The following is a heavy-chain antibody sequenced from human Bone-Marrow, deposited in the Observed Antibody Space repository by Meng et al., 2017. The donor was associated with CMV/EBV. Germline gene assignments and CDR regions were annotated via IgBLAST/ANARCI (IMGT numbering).Heavy chain of an antibody. D-gene: IGHD3-3*01. V-gene: IGHV1-69*13. J-gene: IGHJ4*02. CDR1: GDTFIRNA. CDR3: ARDKVGLWSGYYPDY. Sequence: SVKVSCKASGDTFIRNAFNWVRQAPGQGLEWMGGIIPTYGTPSYAQKFQGRVTISSDDSTRTVYMELSSLRSEDTAVYYCARDKVGLWSGYYPDYWGQGTLVTVPS. CDR2: IIPTYGTP.